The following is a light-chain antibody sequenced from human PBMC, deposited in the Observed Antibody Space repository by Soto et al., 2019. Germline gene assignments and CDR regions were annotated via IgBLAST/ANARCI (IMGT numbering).Light chain of an antibody. Sequence: LTQSPASLSLSLGETATITCRASQSVSNYIGWYQQKPGQAPRLLIYDASNWASGVPARFSGSGSGTDFTLTISRLEPEDVAAYYCQQYNSAPRTFGQGTKVDIK. V-gene: IGKV3-11*01. CDR3: QQYNSAPRT. CDR1: QSVSNY. J-gene: IGKJ1*01. CDR2: DAS.